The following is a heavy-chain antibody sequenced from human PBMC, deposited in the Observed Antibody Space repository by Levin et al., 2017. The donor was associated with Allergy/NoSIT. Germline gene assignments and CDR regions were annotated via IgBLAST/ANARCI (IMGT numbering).Heavy chain of an antibody. CDR3: ARVLRGGNSGYAFDI. CDR2: IHYSGST. V-gene: IGHV4-59*01. CDR1: GGSISSYY. D-gene: IGHD4-23*01. Sequence: PGGSLRLSCTVSGGSISSYYWSWIRQPPGKGLEWIGYIHYSGSTSYNPSLQSRVTISVDTSKNQFSLKLSSVTAADTALYYCARVLRGGNSGYAFDIWGQGTMVTVSS. J-gene: IGHJ3*02.